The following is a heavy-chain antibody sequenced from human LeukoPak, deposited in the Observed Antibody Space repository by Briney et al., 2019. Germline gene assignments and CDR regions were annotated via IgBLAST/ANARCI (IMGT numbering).Heavy chain of an antibody. CDR1: GGSISSSSYY. J-gene: IGHJ4*02. CDR3: ASILLSSHYHFNY. Sequence: PSETLSLTCTVSGGSISSSSYYWGWIRQPPGKGLEWIGSIYYSGSTYYNPSLKSRVTISVDTSKNQFSLKLSSVTAADTAVYYCASILLSSHYHFNYWGQGALFTVSS. D-gene: IGHD2/OR15-2a*01. CDR2: IYYSGST. V-gene: IGHV4-39*01.